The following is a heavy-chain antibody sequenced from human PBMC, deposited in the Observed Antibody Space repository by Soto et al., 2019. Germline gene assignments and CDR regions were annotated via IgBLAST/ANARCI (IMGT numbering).Heavy chain of an antibody. CDR2: ITGSGGST. J-gene: IGHJ4*02. V-gene: IGHV3-23*01. CDR1: GFTFSTYP. CDR3: AKDRYGDYGGIDY. D-gene: IGHD4-17*01. Sequence: PGGSLRHSCADSGFTFSTYPMIWVRQAPGKGLEWVSVITGSGGSTYYADSVKGRFTISRDTSKNTLFLQMNSLRAEDTAVYYCAKDRYGDYGGIDYWGQGTMVTVSS.